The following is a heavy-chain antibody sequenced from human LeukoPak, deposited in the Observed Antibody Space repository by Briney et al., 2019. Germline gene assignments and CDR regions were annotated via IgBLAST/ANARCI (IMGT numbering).Heavy chain of an antibody. D-gene: IGHD2-2*01. CDR2: ISSSSSTI. V-gene: IGHV3-48*02. CDR3: VGIYCSSTSCRQFDP. CDR1: GFTFSSYS. J-gene: IGHJ5*02. Sequence: HPGGSLRLSCAASGFTFSSYSMNWVRQAPGKGLEWVSYISSSSSTIYYADSVKGRFTISRDNAKNSLYLQMSSLRDEDTAVYYCVGIYCSSTSCRQFDPWGQGTLVTVSS.